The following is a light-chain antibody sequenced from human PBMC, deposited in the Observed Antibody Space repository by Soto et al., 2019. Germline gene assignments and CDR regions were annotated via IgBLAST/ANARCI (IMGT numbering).Light chain of an antibody. CDR3: SSYAGSNNWVV. CDR1: SSDVGGYNY. V-gene: IGLV2-8*01. Sequence: QAVLTQPPSASGSPEQSVTISCTGTSSDVGGYNYVSWYQQHPGKAPKLMIYEVSKRPSGVPDRFSGSKSGNTASLTVSGLQAEDEADYYCSSYAGSNNWVVFGGGTKLTVL. J-gene: IGLJ2*01. CDR2: EVS.